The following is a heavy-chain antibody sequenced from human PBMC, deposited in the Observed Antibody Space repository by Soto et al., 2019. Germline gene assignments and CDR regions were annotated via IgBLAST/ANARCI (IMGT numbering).Heavy chain of an antibody. V-gene: IGHV1-18*01. Sequence: ASVQVSCKASSYTFTSYGISWVRQAPGQGLEWMGWISTYNGNTNYAQKFQGRATMTTDRSTRTTYMELRNLRSDDTAVYYCARGSSSWGKLSLDYWGQGALVTVSS. J-gene: IGHJ4*02. D-gene: IGHD6-13*01. CDR2: ISTYNGNT. CDR3: ARGSSSWGKLSLDY. CDR1: SYTFTSYG.